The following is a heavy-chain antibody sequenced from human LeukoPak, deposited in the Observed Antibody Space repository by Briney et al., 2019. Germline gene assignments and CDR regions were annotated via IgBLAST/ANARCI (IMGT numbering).Heavy chain of an antibody. CDR2: IYTSGST. CDR1: GVSISSANYY. V-gene: IGHV4-61*02. D-gene: IGHD1-1*01. CDR3: ARDTKS. J-gene: IGHJ4*02. Sequence: PSETLSLTCTVSGVSISSANYYWSWIRQPAGKGLEWIGRIYTSGSTNYNPSLKSRVTISIDTSKNQFSLKLNSVTAADTAVYYCARDTKSWGQGTLVTVSS.